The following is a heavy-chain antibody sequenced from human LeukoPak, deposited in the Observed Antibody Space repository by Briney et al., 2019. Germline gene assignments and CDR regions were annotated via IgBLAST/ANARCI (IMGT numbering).Heavy chain of an antibody. D-gene: IGHD7-27*01. CDR3: AKDRRNWGSRVDY. CDR1: GFTFSTYA. Sequence: QPGGSLRLSCAASGFTFSTYAMSWVRQAPGKGLEWGSAISGSGGSTYYADSVKGRFTISRDNSKNTLYLQINSLRAEDTAIYYCAKDRRNWGSRVDYWGQGTLVTVSS. J-gene: IGHJ4*02. V-gene: IGHV3-23*01. CDR2: ISGSGGST.